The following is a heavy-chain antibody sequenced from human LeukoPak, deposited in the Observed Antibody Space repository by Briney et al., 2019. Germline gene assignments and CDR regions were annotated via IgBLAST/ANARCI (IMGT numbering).Heavy chain of an antibody. CDR3: ARDGDYTGMDV. CDR2: IYYSGST. D-gene: IGHD3-16*01. J-gene: IGHJ6*02. Sequence: PSETLSLTCTVSGGSISSYYWSWIRQPPGKGLEWIGYIYYSGSTNYNPSLKSRVTISVDTSKNQFSLKLSSVTAADTAVYYCARDGDYTGMDVRGQGTTVTVSS. CDR1: GGSISSYY. V-gene: IGHV4-59*01.